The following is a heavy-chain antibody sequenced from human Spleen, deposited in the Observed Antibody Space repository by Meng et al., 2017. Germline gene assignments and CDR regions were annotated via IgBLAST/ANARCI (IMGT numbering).Heavy chain of an antibody. CDR1: GFTFSTYN. J-gene: IGHJ4*02. Sequence: GESLKISCAASGFTFSTYNMNWARQAPGKGLEWISRIVSDGGITTYADSVKGRFTVSRDNAKNTLYLKMNSLRVEDTAVYYCATRPPDSAWYGVFDYWGQGTLVTVSS. CDR2: IVSDGGIT. V-gene: IGHV3-74*01. D-gene: IGHD6-19*01. CDR3: ATRPPDSAWYGVFDY.